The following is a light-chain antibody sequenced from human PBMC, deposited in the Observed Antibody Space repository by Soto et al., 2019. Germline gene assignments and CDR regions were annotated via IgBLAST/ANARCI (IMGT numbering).Light chain of an antibody. V-gene: IGKV3-11*01. J-gene: IGKJ4*01. CDR2: DAS. CDR1: QSVSRS. Sequence: EIVLTQSPATLFLSPGDRATLSCRASQSVSRSLTWYQQKPGQAPRLLIYDASTRATGIPPRFSGSGSGTDFTLTISSLEPEDFAVYYCQQRSNSFGGGTKVEIK. CDR3: QQRSNS.